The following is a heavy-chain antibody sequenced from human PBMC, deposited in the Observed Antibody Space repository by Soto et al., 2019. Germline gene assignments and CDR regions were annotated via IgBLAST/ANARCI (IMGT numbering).Heavy chain of an antibody. D-gene: IGHD3-22*01. CDR2: ISYDGSNK. CDR3: AKTPFLYDSSGYCSDYFDY. V-gene: IGHV3-30*18. J-gene: IGHJ4*02. CDR1: GFTFSSYG. Sequence: GGSLRLSCAASGFTFSSYGMHWVRQAPGKGLEWVAVISYDGSNKYYADSVKGRFTISRDNSKNTLYLQMNSLRAEDTAVYYCAKTPFLYDSSGYCSDYFDYWGQGTLVTVSS.